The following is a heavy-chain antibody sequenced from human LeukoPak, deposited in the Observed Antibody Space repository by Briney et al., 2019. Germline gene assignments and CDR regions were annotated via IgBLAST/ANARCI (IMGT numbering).Heavy chain of an antibody. Sequence: GGSLRLSCAASGFTFDDYAMHWVRQAPGKGLEWVSGISWNSGSIGYADSVKGRFTISRDNAKNSLYLQMNSLRAEDTALYYCANGISSTTLLAGHWGQGTLVTVPS. CDR2: ISWNSGSI. CDR1: GFTFDDYA. D-gene: IGHD2-2*01. V-gene: IGHV3-9*01. CDR3: ANGISSTTLLAGH. J-gene: IGHJ4*02.